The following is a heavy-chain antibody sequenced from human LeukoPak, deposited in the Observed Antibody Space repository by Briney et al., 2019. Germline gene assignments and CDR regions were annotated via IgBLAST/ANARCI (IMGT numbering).Heavy chain of an antibody. D-gene: IGHD3-10*01. Sequence: PGGSLRLSCAASGFSFSDYGMNWVRRAPGKGLEWLSHINSNGAVISYADSVKGRFTISRDTAKSSLYLQMNSLKIEDTAIYFCAREGYYGSGSPPSLYFDYWGQGTLVTVSS. CDR2: INSNGAVI. J-gene: IGHJ4*02. CDR3: AREGYYGSGSPPSLYFDY. CDR1: GFSFSDYG. V-gene: IGHV3-48*01.